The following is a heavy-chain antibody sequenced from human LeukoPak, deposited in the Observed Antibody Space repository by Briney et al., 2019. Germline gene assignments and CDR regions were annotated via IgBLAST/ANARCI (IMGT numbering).Heavy chain of an antibody. D-gene: IGHD3-16*01. J-gene: IGHJ3*01. CDR1: GDSISSYY. CDR3: ARRPLSVWGSYDGK. Sequence: SETLSLTCTVSGDSISSYYWSWIRQPPGKGLEWIGYIYYSGSTNYNPSLKSRVTISVDTSKNQFSLKLSSVTAADTAVYYCARRPLSVWGSYDGKWGQGTMVTVSS. V-gene: IGHV4-59*12. CDR2: IYYSGST.